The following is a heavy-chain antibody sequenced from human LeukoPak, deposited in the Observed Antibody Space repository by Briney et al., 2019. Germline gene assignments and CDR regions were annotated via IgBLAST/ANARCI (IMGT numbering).Heavy chain of an antibody. CDR1: GYTITGYY. J-gene: IGHJ4*02. V-gene: IGHV1-2*02. CDR3: GRYRHWNQGNFDY. D-gene: IGHD1-1*01. CDR2: INPNNGGT. Sequence: GASVTVSCKAFGYTITGYYIHWVRQAPGQGLEWMGWINPNNGGTNSAQKFQGRVTMTRDTSIGTAYMELNRLTYDDTAVYYCGRYRHWNQGNFDYWGQGTLVTVSS.